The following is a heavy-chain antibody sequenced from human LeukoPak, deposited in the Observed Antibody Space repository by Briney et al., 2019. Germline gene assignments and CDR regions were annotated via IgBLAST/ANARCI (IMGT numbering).Heavy chain of an antibody. Sequence: ASVKVSCKASGYTFTGYYMHWVRQAPGQGLEWMGWINPNSGGTNYAQKFQGRVTMTRDTSISTAYMELSRLRSDDTAVYYCASEDSSGYYNSFDYWGQRTLVTVSS. J-gene: IGHJ4*02. CDR1: GYTFTGYY. V-gene: IGHV1-2*02. CDR3: ASEDSSGYYNSFDY. CDR2: INPNSGGT. D-gene: IGHD3-22*01.